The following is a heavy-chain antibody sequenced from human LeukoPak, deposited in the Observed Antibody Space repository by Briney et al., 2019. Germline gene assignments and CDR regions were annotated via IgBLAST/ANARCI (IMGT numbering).Heavy chain of an antibody. V-gene: IGHV3-33*06. CDR2: IWYDGSNK. CDR1: GFTFSSYG. D-gene: IGHD6-13*01. J-gene: IGHJ4*02. Sequence: PGGSLRLSCAASGFTFSSYGMHWVRQAPGKGLEWVAVIWYDGSNKYYADYVKGRFTISRDNSKNTLYLEMNSLRAEDTAVYYCAKSIAAAGTDYFDYWGQGTLVTVSS. CDR3: AKSIAAAGTDYFDY.